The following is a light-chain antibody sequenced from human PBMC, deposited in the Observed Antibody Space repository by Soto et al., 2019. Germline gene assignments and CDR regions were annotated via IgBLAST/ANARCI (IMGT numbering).Light chain of an antibody. CDR1: QSVSSY. Sequence: EIVLTQSPATLSLSPGERATLSCWASQSVSSYLAWYQQKPGQAPRLLIYDASNRATGIPARFSGSGSGTDFTLTISSLEPEDLAVYYCQQRSNWPLTFGGGTKVEIK. J-gene: IGKJ4*01. CDR3: QQRSNWPLT. V-gene: IGKV3-11*01. CDR2: DAS.